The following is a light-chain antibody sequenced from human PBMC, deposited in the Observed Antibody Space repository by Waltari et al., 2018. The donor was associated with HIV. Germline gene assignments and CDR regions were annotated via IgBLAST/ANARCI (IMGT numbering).Light chain of an antibody. J-gene: IGKJ4*01. CDR1: RSVLFTSDIWNY. Sequence: DIVMTQSPDSLPVSMGERATINCTPSRSVLFTSDIWNYVAWYQQKPGQPPKLLIAWASTRASGVPDRFSGSGSGTDFTLTISGLQAEDVAVYHCQQYYRLRFTFGRGTKVDIK. CDR3: QQYYRLRFT. CDR2: WAS. V-gene: IGKV4-1*01.